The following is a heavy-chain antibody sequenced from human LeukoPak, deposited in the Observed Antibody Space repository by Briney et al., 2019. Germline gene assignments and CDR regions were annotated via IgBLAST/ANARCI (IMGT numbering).Heavy chain of an antibody. CDR1: GGSFSGYY. D-gene: IGHD3-10*01. J-gene: IGHJ4*02. CDR3: ARGTDYYGSGSYYKD. CDR2: INHSGST. V-gene: IGHV4-34*01. Sequence: PSETLSLTCAVYGGSFSGYYWSWIRQPPGKGLEWIGEINHSGSTNYNPSLKSRVTISVDTSKNQFSLKLSSVTAADTAVYYCARGTDYYGSGSYYKDWGQGTLVTASS.